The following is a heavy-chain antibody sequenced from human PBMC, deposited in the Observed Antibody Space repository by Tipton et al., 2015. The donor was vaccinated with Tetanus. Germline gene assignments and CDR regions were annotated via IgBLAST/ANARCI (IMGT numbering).Heavy chain of an antibody. J-gene: IGHJ3*01. D-gene: IGHD3-3*01. CDR1: GFTFSDYN. CDR2: ISSSSNTI. CDR3: ASFWPFADAFDV. Sequence: QLVQSGGGLVKPGGSLRLSCTGSGFTFSDYNINWVRQAPGQGLEWISYISSSSNTIYYADSVKGRFTISRDNAKRSLYLQMTSLRPEDTAVYYCASFWPFADAFDVWGQGTMVIVSS. V-gene: IGHV3-11*04.